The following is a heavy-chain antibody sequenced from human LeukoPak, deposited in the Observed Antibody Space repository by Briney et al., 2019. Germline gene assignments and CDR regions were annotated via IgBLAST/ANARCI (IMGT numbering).Heavy chain of an antibody. J-gene: IGHJ4*02. CDR2: INAGNGNT. V-gene: IGHV1-3*01. Sequence: GASVKVSCKASGYTFTSYGITWVRQAPGQRLEWMGWINAGNGNTKYSQKFQGRVTITRDTSASTAYMELSSLRSEDTAVYYCARAGNRLFDFDYWGQGTLVTVSS. CDR1: GYTFTSYG. D-gene: IGHD2/OR15-2a*01. CDR3: ARAGNRLFDFDY.